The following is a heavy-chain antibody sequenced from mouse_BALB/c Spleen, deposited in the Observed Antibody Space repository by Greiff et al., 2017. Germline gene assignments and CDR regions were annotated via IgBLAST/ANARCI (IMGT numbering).Heavy chain of an antibody. CDR1: GFSLTSYG. V-gene: IGHV2-6-7*01. Sequence: QVQLQQSGPGLVQPSQSLSITCTVSGFSLTSYGVHWVRQPPGKGLEWLGMIWGDGSTDYNSALKSRLSISKDNSKSQVFLKMNSLQTDDTARYYCARGLSLAYWGQGTLVTVSA. J-gene: IGHJ3*01. D-gene: IGHD6-2*01. CDR2: IWGDGST. CDR3: ARGLSLAY.